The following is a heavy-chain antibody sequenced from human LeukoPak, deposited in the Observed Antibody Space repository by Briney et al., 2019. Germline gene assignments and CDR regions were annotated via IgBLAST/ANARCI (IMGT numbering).Heavy chain of an antibody. CDR2: ISGSGGST. Sequence: GGSLRLSCAASGFTFSSFAMSWVRQAPGRGLEWVSAISGSGGSTYYADSVKGRFTFSRDNSKNTLYLQMNSLRAEDTAVYYCAKGTTTLVVTKIDYWGQGTLVTVSS. D-gene: IGHD4-23*01. CDR3: AKGTTTLVVTKIDY. V-gene: IGHV3-23*01. J-gene: IGHJ4*02. CDR1: GFTFSSFA.